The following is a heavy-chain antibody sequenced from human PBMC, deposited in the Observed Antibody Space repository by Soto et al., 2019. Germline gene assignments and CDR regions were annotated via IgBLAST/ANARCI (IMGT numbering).Heavy chain of an antibody. V-gene: IGHV4-59*08. D-gene: IGHD6-6*01. CDR2: IYYSGST. CDR1: GGSISSYY. J-gene: IGHJ4*02. CDR3: ARLTRPGPDFDY. Sequence: SETLSLTCTVSGGSISSYYWSWIRQPPGKGLEWIGYIYYSGSTNYNPSLKSRVTISVDTSKNQFSLKLSSVTAADTAVYYCARLTRPGPDFDYWGQGTLVTVSS.